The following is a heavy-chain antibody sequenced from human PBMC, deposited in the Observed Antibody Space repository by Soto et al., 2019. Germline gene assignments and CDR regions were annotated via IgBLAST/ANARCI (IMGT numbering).Heavy chain of an antibody. J-gene: IGHJ3*02. CDR2: ISSSSSTI. CDR1: GFTFSSYS. CDR3: ARDSGGVQDYGDYGDAFDI. V-gene: IGHV3-48*02. Sequence: GGSLRLSCAASGFTFSSYSMNWVRQAPGKGLEWVSYISSSSSTIYYADSVKGRFTISRDNAKNSLYLQMNSLRDEDTAVYYCARDSGGVQDYGDYGDAFDIWGQGTMVTVSS. D-gene: IGHD4-17*01.